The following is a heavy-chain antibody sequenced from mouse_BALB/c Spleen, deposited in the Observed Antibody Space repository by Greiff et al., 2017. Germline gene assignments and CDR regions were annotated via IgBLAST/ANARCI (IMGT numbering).Heavy chain of an antibody. CDR2: IDPANGNT. CDR3: ARAYGSSYRAMDY. Sequence: VQLQQSGAELVKPGASVKLSCTASGFNIKDTYMHWVKQRPEQGLEWIGRIDPANGNTKYDPKFQGKATITADTSSNTAYLQLSSLTSEDTAVYYCARAYGSSYRAMDYWGQGTSVTVSS. D-gene: IGHD1-1*01. CDR1: GFNIKDTY. V-gene: IGHV14-3*02. J-gene: IGHJ4*01.